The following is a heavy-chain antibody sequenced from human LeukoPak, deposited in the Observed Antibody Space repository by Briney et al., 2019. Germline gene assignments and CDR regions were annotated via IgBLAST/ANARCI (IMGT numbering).Heavy chain of an antibody. D-gene: IGHD1-14*01. CDR2: ISNNGGST. Sequence: GGSLRLSCSASGFTFSRYAMHWVRQAPGKGLEYVSAISNNGGSTYYADSVKGRFTISRDNSKNTLYLQMSSLGAEDTAVYYCVKDLDNHYYQTLFDYWGQGTLVTVSS. CDR1: GFTFSRYA. V-gene: IGHV3-64D*06. J-gene: IGHJ4*02. CDR3: VKDLDNHYYQTLFDY.